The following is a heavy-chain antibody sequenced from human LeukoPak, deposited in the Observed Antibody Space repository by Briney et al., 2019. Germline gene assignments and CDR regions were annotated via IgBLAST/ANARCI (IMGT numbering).Heavy chain of an antibody. CDR3: ARAGLVVPAAIEKIFDY. CDR1: GGSISSSSYY. D-gene: IGHD2-2*01. J-gene: IGHJ4*02. V-gene: IGHV4-39*07. Sequence: PSETLSLTCTVSGGSISSSSYYWGWIRQPPGKGLEWIGSIYYSGSTYYNPSLKSRVTISVDTSKNQFSLKLSSVTAADTAVYYCARAGLVVPAAIEKIFDYWGQGTLVTVSS. CDR2: IYYSGST.